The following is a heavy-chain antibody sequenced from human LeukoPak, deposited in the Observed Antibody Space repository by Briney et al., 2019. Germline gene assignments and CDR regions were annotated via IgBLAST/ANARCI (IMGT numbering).Heavy chain of an antibody. Sequence: SETLSLTCTVSGGSISSYYWSWIRQPAGKGLEWIGHIYTSGSTNYNPSLKSRVTMSVDTSKSQFSLKLSSVTAADTAVYYCAVAFSSSSEGGNYYYYMDVWGKGTTVTVSS. CDR1: GGSISSYY. D-gene: IGHD6-6*01. J-gene: IGHJ6*03. CDR2: IYTSGST. CDR3: AVAFSSSSEGGNYYYYMDV. V-gene: IGHV4-4*07.